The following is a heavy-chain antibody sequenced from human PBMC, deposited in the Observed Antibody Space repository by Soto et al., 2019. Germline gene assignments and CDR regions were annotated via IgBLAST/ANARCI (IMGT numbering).Heavy chain of an antibody. V-gene: IGHV3-74*01. Sequence: GGSLRLSCAASGFTFSSYWMHWVRQAPGKGLVWVSRINSDGSSTSYADSVKGRFTISRDNAKNTLYLQMNSLRAEDTAVYYCARGGYCSSTSCYSHYYYMDVWGKGXTVTVSS. CDR3: ARGGYCSSTSCYSHYYYMDV. D-gene: IGHD2-2*01. CDR1: GFTFSSYW. CDR2: INSDGSST. J-gene: IGHJ6*03.